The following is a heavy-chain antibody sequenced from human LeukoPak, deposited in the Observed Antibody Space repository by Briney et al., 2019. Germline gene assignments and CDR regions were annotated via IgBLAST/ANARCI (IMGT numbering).Heavy chain of an antibody. CDR3: AKDRIVVLMVYALFDY. J-gene: IGHJ4*02. CDR1: GFTFSSYS. V-gene: IGHV3-21*04. D-gene: IGHD2-8*01. Sequence: GGSLRLSCAASGFTFSSYSMNWVRQAPGKGLEWVSSISSSSSYIYYADSVKGRFTISRDNSKNTLYLQMNSLRAEDTAVYYCAKDRIVVLMVYALFDYWGQGTPVTVSS. CDR2: ISSSSSYI.